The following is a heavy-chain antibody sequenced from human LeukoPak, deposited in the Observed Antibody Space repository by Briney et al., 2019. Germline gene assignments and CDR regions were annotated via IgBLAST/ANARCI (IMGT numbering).Heavy chain of an antibody. Sequence: GGSLRLSCAASGFSFSTYWMSWVRQAPGKGLEWVANIKQDGGEKYYVDSAKGRFTISRDNAKNSLYLQMNSLTAEDTAVYYCATDLGSSRPNFWGQGILVTVSS. CDR1: GFSFSTYW. J-gene: IGHJ4*02. D-gene: IGHD6-13*01. V-gene: IGHV3-7*01. CDR2: IKQDGGEK. CDR3: ATDLGSSRPNF.